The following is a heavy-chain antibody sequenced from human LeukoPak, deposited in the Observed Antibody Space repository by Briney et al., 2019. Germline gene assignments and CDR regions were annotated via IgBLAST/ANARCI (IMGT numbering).Heavy chain of an antibody. Sequence: SETLSLTCTVSRGSISTDFWSWIRQPPGKRLEWIGYIFYSGTTDYNPSLKSRVTISLDTSENQFSLRLSSVTPTDTAVYYCARFAGRGYYHGMDVWGQGTTVTVSS. V-gene: IGHV4-59*01. CDR2: IFYSGTT. J-gene: IGHJ6*02. CDR1: RGSISTDF. CDR3: ARFAGRGYYHGMDV.